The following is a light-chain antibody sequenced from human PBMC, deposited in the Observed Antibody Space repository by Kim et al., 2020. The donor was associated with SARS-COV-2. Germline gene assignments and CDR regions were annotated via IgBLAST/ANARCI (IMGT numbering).Light chain of an antibody. CDR1: SSDVGGYNN. CDR2: EVS. CDR3: SSYTSSSTSVV. J-gene: IGLJ2*01. V-gene: IGLV2-14*03. Sequence: SITISCTGTSSDVGGYNNVAWYQQHPGKAPQLMIYEVSNRPSGVSNRFSGSKSGNTASLTISGLQAEGEAGYYCSSYTSSSTSVVFGGGTQLTVL.